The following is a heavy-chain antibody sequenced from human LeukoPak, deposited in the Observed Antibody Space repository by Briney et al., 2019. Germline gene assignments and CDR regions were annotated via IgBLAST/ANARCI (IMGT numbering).Heavy chain of an antibody. CDR1: GFTFSSYS. Sequence: GGSLRLSCAASGFTFSSYSMNWVRQAPGKGLDGVSSISSSSSYIYYADSVKGRFTISRDNAKNSLYLEMNSLRAEDTAIYYCARDRGSRSNSPYYFDYWGQGTLVTVSS. J-gene: IGHJ4*02. CDR2: ISSSSSYI. V-gene: IGHV3-21*01. D-gene: IGHD4-11*01. CDR3: ARDRGSRSNSPYYFDY.